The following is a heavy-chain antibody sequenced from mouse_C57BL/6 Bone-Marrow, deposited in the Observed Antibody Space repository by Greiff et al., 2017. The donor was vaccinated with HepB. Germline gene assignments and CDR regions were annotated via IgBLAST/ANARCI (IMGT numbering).Heavy chain of an antibody. V-gene: IGHV1-81*01. CDR1: GYTFTSYG. CDR3: ARSRGSVGTWFAY. Sequence: VQLVESGAELARPGASVKLSCKASGYTFTSYGISWVKQRTGQGLEWIGEIYPRSGNTYYNEKFKGKATLTADKSSSTAYMELRSLTSEDSAVYFCARSRGSVGTWFAYWGQGTLVTVSA. CDR2: IYPRSGNT. D-gene: IGHD3-3*01. J-gene: IGHJ3*01.